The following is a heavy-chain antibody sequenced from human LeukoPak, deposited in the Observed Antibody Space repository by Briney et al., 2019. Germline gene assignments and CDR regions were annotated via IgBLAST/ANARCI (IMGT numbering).Heavy chain of an antibody. D-gene: IGHD3-22*01. CDR1: GFTFGDYA. CDR2: IRSKAYGGTT. Sequence: PGRSLRLSCTASGFTFGDYAMSWFRQAPGKGLEWVGFIRSKAYGGTTEYAASVKGRFTISRGDSKSIAYLQMNSLKTEDTAVYYCTRGPADYYDSSGYQGNAFDIWGQGTMVTVSS. CDR3: TRGPADYYDSSGYQGNAFDI. V-gene: IGHV3-49*03. J-gene: IGHJ3*02.